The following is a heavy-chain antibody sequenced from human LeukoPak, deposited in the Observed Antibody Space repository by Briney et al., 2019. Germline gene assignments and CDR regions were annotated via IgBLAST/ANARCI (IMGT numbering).Heavy chain of an antibody. CDR3: ARSGYYYDSSGYYYFDH. CDR1: GFTFSSYD. V-gene: IGHV3-23*01. Sequence: GGSLRLSCAASGFTFSSYDVSWVRQAPGKGLEWVSLISNSGGSTYYADSVKGRFTISRDNSKNTLFLQMNSLRAEDTAVYYCARSGYYYDSSGYYYFDHWGQGTLVTVSS. CDR2: ISNSGGST. J-gene: IGHJ4*02. D-gene: IGHD3-22*01.